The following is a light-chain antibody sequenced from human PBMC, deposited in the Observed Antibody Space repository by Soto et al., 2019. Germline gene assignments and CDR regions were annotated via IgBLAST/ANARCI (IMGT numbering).Light chain of an antibody. Sequence: DIQLTQSPSFLSASVGDRVTITCRASQGLSSDLAWYQQKPGKAPKLLIYAASTLQSGVPSRFSGSGSGTEFTLTISSLQPEDIATYYCQQLNSYPIPFGQGTRLEIK. CDR2: AAS. CDR1: QGLSSD. V-gene: IGKV1-9*01. CDR3: QQLNSYPIP. J-gene: IGKJ5*01.